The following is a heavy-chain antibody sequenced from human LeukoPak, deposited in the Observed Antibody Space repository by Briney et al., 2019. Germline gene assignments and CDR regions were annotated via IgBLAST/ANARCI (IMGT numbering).Heavy chain of an antibody. CDR3: ATSAGATTYYYYGMDV. J-gene: IGHJ6*02. CDR2: FDPEDGET. D-gene: IGHD1-26*01. V-gene: IGHV1-24*01. CDR1: GYTLIELS. Sequence: ASVKVSCKVSGYTLIELSMHWVRQAPGKGLEWMGGFDPEDGETIYAQKFQGRVTMTEDTSTDTAYMELSSLRSEDTAVYYCATSAGATTYYYYGMDVWGQGTTVTVSS.